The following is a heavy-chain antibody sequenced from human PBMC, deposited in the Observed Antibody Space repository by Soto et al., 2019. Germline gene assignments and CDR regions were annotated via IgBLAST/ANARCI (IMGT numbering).Heavy chain of an antibody. V-gene: IGHV1-69*01. CDR3: ARSGHYDFWSGEGLYYYHYGLDV. CDR1: GGTFSSYA. CDR2: IIPIFGTA. Sequence: QVQLVQSGAEVKKPGSSVKVSCKASGGTFSSYAISWVRQAPGQGLEWMGGIIPIFGTANYAQKFQGRVTITADESTSTAYMELSSLRSEDTAVYYCARSGHYDFWSGEGLYYYHYGLDVWGQGTTVTVSS. J-gene: IGHJ6*02. D-gene: IGHD3-3*01.